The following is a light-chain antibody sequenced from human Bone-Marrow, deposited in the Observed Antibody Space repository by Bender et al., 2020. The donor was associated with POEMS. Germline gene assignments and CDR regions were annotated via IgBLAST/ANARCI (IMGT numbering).Light chain of an antibody. CDR2: QDT. CDR3: QAWHSGTVV. CDR1: KLGDKY. V-gene: IGLV3-1*01. Sequence: SYELTQSPSVSVSPGQTVTITCSGDKLGDKYVCWYQHKPGQSPVLVIHQDTKRPSGIPERFSGSNSGNTATLTISGTQTMDEADYYCQAWHSGTVVFGGGTKLTVL. J-gene: IGLJ2*01.